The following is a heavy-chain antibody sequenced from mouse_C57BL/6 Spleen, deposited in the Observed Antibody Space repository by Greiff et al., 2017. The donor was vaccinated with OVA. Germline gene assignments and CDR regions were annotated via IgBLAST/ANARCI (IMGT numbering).Heavy chain of an antibody. CDR1: GYTFTDYN. CDR2: INPNNGGT. Sequence: EVQVVESGPELVKPGASVQMSCKASGYTFTDYNMHWVKQSHGKSLEWIGYINPNNGGTSYNQKFTGKATLTVNKSSSTAYMELRSLTSEDSAVYYCAYYYGSPEYYAMDYWGQGTSVTVSS. CDR3: AYYYGSPEYYAMDY. V-gene: IGHV1-22*01. J-gene: IGHJ4*01. D-gene: IGHD1-1*01.